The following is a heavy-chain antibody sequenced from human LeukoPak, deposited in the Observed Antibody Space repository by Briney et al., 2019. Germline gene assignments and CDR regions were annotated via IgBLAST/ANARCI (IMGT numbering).Heavy chain of an antibody. CDR1: GFTFSSYW. J-gene: IGHJ6*02. Sequence: GGSLRLSYAASGFTFSSYWMNWVRQAPGKGLEWVANIKQDGSEKYYVDSVKGRFTISRDNAKNSLYLQMNSLRAEDTAVYYCARESGTDGMDVWGQGTTVTVSS. CDR2: IKQDGSEK. D-gene: IGHD1-1*01. CDR3: ARESGTDGMDV. V-gene: IGHV3-7*01.